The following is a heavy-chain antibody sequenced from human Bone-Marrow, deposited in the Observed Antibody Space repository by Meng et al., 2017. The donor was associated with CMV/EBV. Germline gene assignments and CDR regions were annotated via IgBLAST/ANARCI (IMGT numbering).Heavy chain of an antibody. Sequence: SGGTFSSYAINWVRQAPGQGLEWMGGIIPIIGVPNYAQKFQGRVTINADRSTSTAYMDLTSLRSEDTAVYYCARIVVVQHTESAVDIWGQGTMVTVSS. CDR1: GGTFSSYA. D-gene: IGHD2-21*01. J-gene: IGHJ3*02. CDR3: ARIVVVQHTESAVDI. V-gene: IGHV1-69*10. CDR2: IIPIIGVP.